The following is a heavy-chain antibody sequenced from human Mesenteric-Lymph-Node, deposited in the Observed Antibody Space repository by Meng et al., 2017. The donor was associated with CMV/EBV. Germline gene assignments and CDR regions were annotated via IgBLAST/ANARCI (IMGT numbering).Heavy chain of an antibody. CDR2: IKHDGSEG. V-gene: IGHV3-7*01. Sequence: GGSLRLSCAASGFTFSSYWMSWVRQAPGKGLEWVATIKHDGSEGYYVDSVKGRFTISRDNARNSVFLQMTSLRPEDTAVYYCAKLVGYCSSTSCRPRGMDVWGQGTTVTVSS. J-gene: IGHJ6*02. D-gene: IGHD2-2*01. CDR3: AKLVGYCSSTSCRPRGMDV. CDR1: GFTFSSYW.